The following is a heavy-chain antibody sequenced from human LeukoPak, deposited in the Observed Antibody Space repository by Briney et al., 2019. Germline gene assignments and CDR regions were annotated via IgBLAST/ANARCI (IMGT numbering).Heavy chain of an antibody. CDR1: GYTFTSYD. CDR3: ARDNDSRDPPHFDY. V-gene: IGHV1-8*03. D-gene: IGHD3-16*01. Sequence: ASVKVSCKASGYTFTSYDINWVRQAAGQGLEWMGWMNPNSGNTGYAQKFQGRVTITRNTSISTAYMELSSLRSEDTAVYYCARDNDSRDPPHFDYWAREPWSPSPQ. CDR2: MNPNSGNT. J-gene: IGHJ4*02.